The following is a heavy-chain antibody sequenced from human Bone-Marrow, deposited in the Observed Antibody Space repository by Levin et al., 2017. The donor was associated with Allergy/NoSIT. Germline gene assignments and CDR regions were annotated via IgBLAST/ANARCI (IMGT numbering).Heavy chain of an antibody. J-gene: IGHJ6*02. CDR3: ARDTAAAMDV. CDR1: GFTFNDHY. CDR2: IKNKGDSDTA. V-gene: IGHV3-72*01. D-gene: IGHD6-13*01. Sequence: PGGSLRLSCSASGFTFNDHYMDWVRQAPGKGLEWVGRIKNKGDSDTADYAASVKGRFTMSRDNSNYLLFLQMNNLNPEDTAVYYCARDTAAAMDVWGQGTTVTVSS.